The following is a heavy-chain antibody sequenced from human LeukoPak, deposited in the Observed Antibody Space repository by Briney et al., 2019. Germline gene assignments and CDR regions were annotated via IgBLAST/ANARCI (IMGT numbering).Heavy chain of an antibody. D-gene: IGHD6-19*01. CDR2: ISAYNGNT. CDR3: ARDPSGWVPHTDAFDI. V-gene: IGHV1-18*01. CDR1: GYTFTSYG. J-gene: IGHJ3*02. Sequence: ASVKVSCQASGYTFTSYGISWVRQAPGQGLEWMGWISAYNGNTNYAQKLQGRVTMTTDTSTSTAYMELRSLRSDDTAVYYCARDPSGWVPHTDAFDIWGQGTMVTVSS.